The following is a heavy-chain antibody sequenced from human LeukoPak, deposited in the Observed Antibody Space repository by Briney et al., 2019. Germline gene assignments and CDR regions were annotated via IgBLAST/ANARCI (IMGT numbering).Heavy chain of an antibody. V-gene: IGHV1-69*06. Sequence: SVKVSCKASGGTFSSYAISWVRQAPGQGLEWMGGIIPIFGTANYAQKFQGRVTMTEDTSTDTAYMELSSLRSEDTAVYYCATADTTLSLLYWGQGTLVTVSS. J-gene: IGHJ4*02. D-gene: IGHD4-17*01. CDR2: IIPIFGTA. CDR1: GGTFSSYA. CDR3: ATADTTLSLLY.